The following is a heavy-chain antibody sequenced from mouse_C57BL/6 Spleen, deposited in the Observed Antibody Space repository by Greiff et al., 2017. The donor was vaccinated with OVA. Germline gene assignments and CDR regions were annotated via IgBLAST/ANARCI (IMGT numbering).Heavy chain of an antibody. CDR2: INPKHGGT. Sequence: EVQLQQSGPELVKPGASVKISCKASGYTFTDYYLNCVKQSHGQRLEWIGDINPKHGGTSYNQKFKGKATLTVDTSSSPAYREISSLTSEDSAFYYCARPPYDYDGVRYFDYWGQGTTLTVSS. D-gene: IGHD2-4*01. CDR1: GYTFTDYY. V-gene: IGHV1-26*01. J-gene: IGHJ2*01. CDR3: ARPPYDYDGVRYFDY.